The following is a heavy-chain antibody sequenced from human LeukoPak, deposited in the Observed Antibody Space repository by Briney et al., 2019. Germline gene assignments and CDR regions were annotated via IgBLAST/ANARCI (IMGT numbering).Heavy chain of an antibody. CDR1: VFTFSNYA. J-gene: IGHJ6*02. Sequence: PGLSLRLSCAASVFTFSNYAMSWVRQAPGKGLEWVSAILESGGSTYYADSVKGRFTISRDNSKNTLYLQMNSLRAEDTAVYYCAKRSPRDYYYNMDVWGQGTTVTVSS. V-gene: IGHV3-23*01. CDR3: AKRSPRDYYYNMDV. CDR2: ILESGGST.